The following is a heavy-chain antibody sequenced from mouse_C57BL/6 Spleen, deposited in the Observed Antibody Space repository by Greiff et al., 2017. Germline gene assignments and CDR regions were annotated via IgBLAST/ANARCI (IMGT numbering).Heavy chain of an antibody. CDR1: GFSLTSYG. D-gene: IGHD4-1*01. V-gene: IGHV2-2*01. J-gene: IGHJ1*03. CDR3: ARETDWYFGV. Sequence: LQESGPGLVQPSQSLSITCTVSGFSLTSYGVHWVRQSPGKGLEWLGVIWSGGSTDYNAACISRMSISKDNSKSQVFFKMNSLQADDTAIYYCARETDWYFGVWGTGTTVTVSS. CDR2: IWSGGST.